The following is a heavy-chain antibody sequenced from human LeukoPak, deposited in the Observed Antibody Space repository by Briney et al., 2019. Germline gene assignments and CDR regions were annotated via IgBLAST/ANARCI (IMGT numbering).Heavy chain of an antibody. J-gene: IGHJ5*02. V-gene: IGHV3-30*02. D-gene: IGHD2-2*02. CDR3: AKEIVVVPAAIPGSYNWFDP. CDR1: GFTFSSYG. Sequence: PGGSLRLSCAASGFTFSSYGMHWVRQAPGKGLEWVAFIRYDGSNKYYADSVKGRFTISRDNPKNTLYLQMNSLRAEDTAVYYCAKEIVVVPAAIPGSYNWFDPWGQGTLVTVSS. CDR2: IRYDGSNK.